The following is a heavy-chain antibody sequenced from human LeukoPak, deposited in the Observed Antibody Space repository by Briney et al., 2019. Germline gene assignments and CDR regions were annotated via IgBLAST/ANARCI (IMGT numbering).Heavy chain of an antibody. J-gene: IGHJ4*02. CDR2: ISSSGSTI. D-gene: IGHD6-19*01. Sequence: GGSLRLSCAASGFTFSSFAMNWVRQAPGKGLEWVSYISSSGSTIYYADFVKGRFTISRDNAKNSLFLQMNSLRAEDAAIYYCARDRSGWYYFDYWGQGSLVTVSS. CDR1: GFTFSSFA. CDR3: ARDRSGWYYFDY. V-gene: IGHV3-48*03.